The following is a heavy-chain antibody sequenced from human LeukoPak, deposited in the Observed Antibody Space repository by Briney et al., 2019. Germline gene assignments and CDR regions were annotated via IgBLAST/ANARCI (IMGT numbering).Heavy chain of an antibody. CDR2: IVVGSGNT. CDR1: GFTFTSSA. V-gene: IGHV1-58*02. CDR3: AAGRYDFWSGYHYGMDV. Sequence: SVKLSCKASGFTFTSSAMQWVRQARGQGLEWIGWIVVGSGNTNYAQKFQERVTITRDMSTSTAYMELSSLRSEDTAVYYCAAGRYDFWSGYHYGMDVWGQGTTVTVSS. D-gene: IGHD3-3*01. J-gene: IGHJ6*02.